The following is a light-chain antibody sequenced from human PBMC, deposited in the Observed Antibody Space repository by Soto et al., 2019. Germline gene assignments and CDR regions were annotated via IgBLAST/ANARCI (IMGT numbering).Light chain of an antibody. Sequence: DIQMTQSTSTLSASAGDRVTITCRASQSISSWLAWYQQKPGKAPKLLIYKASSLESGVPSRFSGSGSGTEFTLTISSLQPDDFATYYCQQYNSYPWTFGQGTKVEIK. CDR3: QQYNSYPWT. V-gene: IGKV1-5*03. CDR1: QSISSW. J-gene: IGKJ1*01. CDR2: KAS.